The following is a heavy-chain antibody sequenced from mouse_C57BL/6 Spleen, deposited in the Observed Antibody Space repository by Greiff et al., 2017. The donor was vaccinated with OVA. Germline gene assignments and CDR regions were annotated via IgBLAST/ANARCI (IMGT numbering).Heavy chain of an antibody. CDR1: GYTFTDYY. CDR2: INPNNGGT. D-gene: IGHD1-1*01. J-gene: IGHJ2*01. V-gene: IGHV1-26*01. Sequence: VQLQQSGPELVKPGASVKISCKASGYTFTDYYMNWVKQSHGKSLEWIGDINPNNGGTSYNQKFKGKATLTVDKSSSTAYMELRSLTSEDSAVYYCARRTSTVVFYYFDYWGQGTTLTVSS. CDR3: ARRTSTVVFYYFDY.